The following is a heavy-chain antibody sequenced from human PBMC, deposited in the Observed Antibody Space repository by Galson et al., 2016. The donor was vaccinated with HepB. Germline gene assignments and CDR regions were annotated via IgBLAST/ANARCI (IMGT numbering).Heavy chain of an antibody. V-gene: IGHV5-10-1*01. J-gene: IGHJ3*02. D-gene: IGHD4-17*01. CDR2: IDPSDSYT. Sequence: QSGAEVKKPGESLRISCKGSGYSFTTYWISWVRQMPGKGLEWMGRIDPSDSYTNYSPSFQGHVTIPADKSISTAYLQWNSLKAPDTAMYFCATSTGDFPSHGALDIWGQGTMVTVSS. CDR1: GYSFTTYW. CDR3: ATSTGDFPSHGALDI.